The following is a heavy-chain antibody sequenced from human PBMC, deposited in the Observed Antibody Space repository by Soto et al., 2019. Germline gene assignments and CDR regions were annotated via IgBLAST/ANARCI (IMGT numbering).Heavy chain of an antibody. D-gene: IGHD3-10*02. CDR3: ARVDHRGYFSVLTDF. V-gene: IGHV4-4*07. CDR2: IYTTGNT. Sequence: PSETLSLTCTVSTDSITSYYWSWFRQPAGKGLEWIGRIYTTGNTNYNPSLKSRVTMSLDTSKNQFSLSLSSLTAADTAVYYCARVDHRGYFSVLTDFWGQGILVTVSS. CDR1: TDSITSYY. J-gene: IGHJ4*02.